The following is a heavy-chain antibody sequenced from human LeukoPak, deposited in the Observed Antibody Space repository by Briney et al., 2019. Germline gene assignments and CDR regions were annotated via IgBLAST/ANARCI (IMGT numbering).Heavy chain of an antibody. CDR1: GFTFSSYA. J-gene: IGHJ6*04. Sequence: PGRSLRLSCAASGFTFSSYAMHWVRQAPGKGLDGVAVISLDGSNKYYADSVKGRFTISRDNSKNTLYLQMNSLRAEDTAVYYCARDGAAGLLWFGELYGMDVWGKGTTVTVSS. CDR2: ISLDGSNK. D-gene: IGHD3-10*01. CDR3: ARDGAAGLLWFGELYGMDV. V-gene: IGHV3-30*04.